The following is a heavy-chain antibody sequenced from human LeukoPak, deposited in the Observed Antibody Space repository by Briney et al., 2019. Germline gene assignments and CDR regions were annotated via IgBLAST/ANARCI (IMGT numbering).Heavy chain of an antibody. D-gene: IGHD3-10*01. CDR3: ARQTRGSFDS. J-gene: IGHJ4*02. CDR1: GGSISSSSYY. Sequence: SETLSLICSVSGGSISSSSYYWGWIRQPPGKGLEWIGSIYYSASTCYNPSLKSRVTISVDTSKNHFSLKLSSVTAADTAVYYCARQTRGSFDSWGQGTLVTVSS. CDR2: IYYSAST. V-gene: IGHV4-39*01.